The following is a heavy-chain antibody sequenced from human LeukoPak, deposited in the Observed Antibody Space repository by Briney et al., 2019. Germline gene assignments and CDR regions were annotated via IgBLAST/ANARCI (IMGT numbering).Heavy chain of an antibody. Sequence: GGSLRLSCAASGFTFSSFDMHWVRQPTGPGLEWGSTIGTASDTYYPGSVEGRFTLSRDNAKNSLYLQMNSLTAGDTAVYYCARGPPRGKYYYMDVWGKGTTVTVSS. CDR2: IGTASDT. V-gene: IGHV3-13*01. J-gene: IGHJ6*03. D-gene: IGHD1-1*01. CDR3: ARGPPRGKYYYMDV. CDR1: GFTFSSFD.